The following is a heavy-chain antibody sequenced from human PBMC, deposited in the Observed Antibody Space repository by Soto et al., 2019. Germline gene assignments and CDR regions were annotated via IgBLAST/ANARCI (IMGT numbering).Heavy chain of an antibody. CDR1: GGSISCGGYY. CDR2: IYYSGST. CDR3: ASKGGYDSSGYDLGV. J-gene: IGHJ6*02. D-gene: IGHD3-22*01. Sequence: SETLSLTCTVSGGSISCGGYYWSWIRQHPGKGLEWIGYIYYSGSTYYNPSLKSRVTISVDTSKNQFSLKLSSVTAADTAVYYCASKGGYDSSGYDLGVWGQGTTVTVSS. V-gene: IGHV4-31*03.